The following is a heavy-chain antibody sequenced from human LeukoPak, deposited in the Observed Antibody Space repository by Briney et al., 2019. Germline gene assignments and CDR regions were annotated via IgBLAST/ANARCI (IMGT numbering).Heavy chain of an antibody. CDR3: ARTFVSGDGYKVGYFDY. D-gene: IGHD5-24*01. CDR1: GFTFSNSY. Sequence: GGSLRLSCAASGFTFSNSYMSWVRQAPGKGLEWFSLIYPSGNIYYADSVKGRFTISRDNSKNTLFLQMSRLRAEDTAIYYCARTFVSGDGYKVGYFDYWGQGTLVTVSS. J-gene: IGHJ4*02. V-gene: IGHV3-53*01. CDR2: IYPSGNI.